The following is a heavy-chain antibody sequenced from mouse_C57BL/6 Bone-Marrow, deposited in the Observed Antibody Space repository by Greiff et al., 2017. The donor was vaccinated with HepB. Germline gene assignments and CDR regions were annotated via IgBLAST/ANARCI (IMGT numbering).Heavy chain of an antibody. Sequence: DVQLVESGGGLVKPGGSLKLSCAASGFTFSSYAMSWVRQTPEKRLEWVATISDGGSYTYYPDNVKGRFTISRDNAKNNLYLQMSHLKSEDTAMYYCARRGYRDYWGQGTTLTVSS. D-gene: IGHD5-1-1*01. V-gene: IGHV5-4*01. J-gene: IGHJ2*01. CDR2: ISDGGSYT. CDR1: GFTFSSYA. CDR3: ARRGYRDY.